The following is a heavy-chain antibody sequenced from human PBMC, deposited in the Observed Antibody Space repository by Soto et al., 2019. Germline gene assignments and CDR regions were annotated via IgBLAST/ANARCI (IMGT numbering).Heavy chain of an antibody. V-gene: IGHV4-30-4*01. Sequence: SETLSLTCTVSGGSISSGDYYWSWIRQPPGKGLEWIGYIYYSGSTYYNPSLKSRVTISVDTSKNQFSLKLSSVTAADTAVYYCARLSKGYVAWFDPWGQGTLVTVSS. CDR1: GGSISSGDYY. CDR2: IYYSGST. J-gene: IGHJ5*02. D-gene: IGHD3-16*01. CDR3: ARLSKGYVAWFDP.